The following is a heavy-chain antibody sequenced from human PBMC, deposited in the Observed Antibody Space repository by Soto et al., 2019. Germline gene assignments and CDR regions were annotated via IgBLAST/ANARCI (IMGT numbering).Heavy chain of an antibody. V-gene: IGHV1-18*01. CDR1: GYTFTIYG. CDR2: ISPDNGNT. J-gene: IGHJ6*02. CDR3: ARDPSYYGMDV. Sequence: ASVKVSCKASGYTFTIYGINWVRQAPGQGLEWMGWISPDNGNTNYSQKFQGRVTITRDTSASTAYMELSSLRSEDTAVYYCARDPSYYGMDVWGQ.